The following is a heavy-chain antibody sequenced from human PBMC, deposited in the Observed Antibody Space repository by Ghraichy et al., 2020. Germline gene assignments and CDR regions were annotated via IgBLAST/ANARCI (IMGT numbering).Heavy chain of an antibody. CDR2: ISSSSSTI. J-gene: IGHJ4*02. V-gene: IGHV3-48*02. CDR3: ARDPRIFSDSYYFDY. CDR1: GFTFSSYS. D-gene: IGHD1-14*01. Sequence: GESLNISCAASGFTFSSYSMNWVRQAPGKGLEWVSYISSSSSTIYYADSVKGRFTISRDNAKNSLYLQMNSLRDEDTAVYYCARDPRIFSDSYYFDYWGQGTLVTVSS.